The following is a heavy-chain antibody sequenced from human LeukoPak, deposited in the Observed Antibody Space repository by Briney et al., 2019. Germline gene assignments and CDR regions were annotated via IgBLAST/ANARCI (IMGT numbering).Heavy chain of an antibody. CDR3: ARETGYSSSWLPDICYYYYYMDV. D-gene: IGHD6-13*01. CDR2: IYTSRST. Sequence: SQTMSPTRTVAGGSISSGSYYWSWIRQPAGKGLEWIGRIYTSRSTYYNPSLKRRVTISVDTSKNQFSLRLSSVTAADTAVYYCARETGYSSSWLPDICYYYYYMDVWGKGTTVTVSS. CDR1: GGSISSGSYY. J-gene: IGHJ6*03. V-gene: IGHV4-61*02.